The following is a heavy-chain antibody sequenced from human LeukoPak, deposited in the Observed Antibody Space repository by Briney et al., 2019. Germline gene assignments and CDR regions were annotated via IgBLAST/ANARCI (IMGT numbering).Heavy chain of an antibody. D-gene: IGHD3-22*01. CDR1: GYSFTNYW. CDR2: INPGDSNN. V-gene: IGHV5-51*01. CDR3: ARTYYSDSSGYYFDY. Sequence: GESLQISCKGSGYSFTNYWIAWVRQMPGKGREWMAIINPGDSNNRYSPPFQGQVTISADKSISTAYLQWSSLKASDTAMYYCARTYYSDSSGYYFDYRGQGTLVTVSS. J-gene: IGHJ4*02.